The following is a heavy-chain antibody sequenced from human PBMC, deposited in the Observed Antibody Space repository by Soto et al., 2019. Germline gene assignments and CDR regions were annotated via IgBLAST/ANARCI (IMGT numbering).Heavy chain of an antibody. CDR1: GGSFSGYY. V-gene: IGHV4-34*01. CDR2: INHSGST. D-gene: IGHD6-19*01. Sequence: NPSETLSLTCAVYGGSFSGYYWSWIRQPPGKGLEWIGEINHSGSTNYNPSLKSRVTISVDTSKNQFSLKLSSVTAADTAVYYCARAVVAGTRGGYFDYWGQGTLVTVSS. CDR3: ARAVVAGTRGGYFDY. J-gene: IGHJ4*02.